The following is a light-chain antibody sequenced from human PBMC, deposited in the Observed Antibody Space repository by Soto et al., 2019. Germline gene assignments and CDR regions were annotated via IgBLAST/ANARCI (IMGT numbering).Light chain of an antibody. V-gene: IGKV3-15*01. Sequence: EVVMPQYPATLSVSPGESATLSCRAIQSISSSKLAWYQQKPGQAPRLLIYGASSRATGIPARFSGSGTGTEFTLTISSLQSEDFAVYYCLHYYEWPRWTFGQGTKVDIK. CDR3: LHYYEWPRWT. J-gene: IGKJ1*01. CDR1: QSISSS. CDR2: GAS.